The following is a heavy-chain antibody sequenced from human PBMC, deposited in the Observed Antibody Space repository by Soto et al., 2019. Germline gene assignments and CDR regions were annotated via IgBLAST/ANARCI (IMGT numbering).Heavy chain of an antibody. D-gene: IGHD2-15*01. Sequence: ASVKVSCKTSGYTFTNLYMHWVRQAPGQGLEWMGWINPNSGDTNYAQKFQGWVTMTRDTSISTAYLEVSRLRSDDMAVYYCARVGGGHCSGGSCYYFNYWGQGTLVTVSS. V-gene: IGHV1-2*04. CDR2: INPNSGDT. CDR1: GYTFTNLY. CDR3: ARVGGGHCSGGSCYYFNY. J-gene: IGHJ4*01.